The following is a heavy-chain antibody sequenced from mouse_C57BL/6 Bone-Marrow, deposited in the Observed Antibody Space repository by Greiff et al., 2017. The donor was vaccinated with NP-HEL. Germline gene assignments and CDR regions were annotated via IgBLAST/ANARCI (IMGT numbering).Heavy chain of an antibody. CDR3: ARGVITTVVATRAMDY. D-gene: IGHD1-1*01. V-gene: IGHV1-81*01. CDR1: GYTFTSYG. CDR2: IYPRSGNT. J-gene: IGHJ4*01. Sequence: VQLQQSGAELARPGASVKLSCKASGYTFTSYGISWVKQRTGQGLEWIGEIYPRSGNTYYNEKFKGKATLTADKSSSTAYMELRSLTSEDSAVYFCARGVITTVVATRAMDYWGQGTSVTVSS.